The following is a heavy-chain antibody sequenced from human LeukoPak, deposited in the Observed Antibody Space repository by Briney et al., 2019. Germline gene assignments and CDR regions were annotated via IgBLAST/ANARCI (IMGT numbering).Heavy chain of an antibody. CDR3: ATYYDSSGNTFDY. CDR1: GFTFSSYE. V-gene: IGHV3-21*01. Sequence: GGSVRLSCAASGFTFSSYEMNWVRQAPGKGLEWVSSISSSSTYIYYADSVKGRFTVSRDNAKNSLYLQMNSLRAEDTAVYYCATYYDSSGNTFDYWGQGTLVTVSS. CDR2: ISSSSTYI. J-gene: IGHJ4*02. D-gene: IGHD3-22*01.